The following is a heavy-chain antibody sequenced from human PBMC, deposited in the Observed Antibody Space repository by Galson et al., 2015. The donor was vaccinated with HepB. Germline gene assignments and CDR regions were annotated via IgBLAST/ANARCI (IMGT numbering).Heavy chain of an antibody. V-gene: IGHV1-69*04. CDR1: GGTFSSYA. J-gene: IGHJ4*02. Sequence: SVKVSCKASGGTFSSYAISWVRQAPGQGLEWMGRIIPILGIANYAQKFQGRVTITADKSTSTAYMELSSLRSEDTAVYYCASLSNYYDSSIFDYWGQGTLVTVSS. CDR2: IIPILGIA. D-gene: IGHD3-22*01. CDR3: ASLSNYYDSSIFDY.